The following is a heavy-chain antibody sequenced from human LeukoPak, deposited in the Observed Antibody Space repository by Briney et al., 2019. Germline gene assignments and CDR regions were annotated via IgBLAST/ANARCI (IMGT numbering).Heavy chain of an antibody. J-gene: IGHJ3*02. CDR1: GGTFSSYA. Sequence: SVKVSCKASGGTFSSYAISWVRQAPGQGLEWMGGIIPIFGTANYAQKFQGRVTITADESTSTAYMELSSLRSEDTAVYYCARDRSPGIAAGNDAFDIWGQGAMVTVSS. CDR3: ARDRSPGIAAGNDAFDI. V-gene: IGHV1-69*01. CDR2: IIPIFGTA. D-gene: IGHD6-13*01.